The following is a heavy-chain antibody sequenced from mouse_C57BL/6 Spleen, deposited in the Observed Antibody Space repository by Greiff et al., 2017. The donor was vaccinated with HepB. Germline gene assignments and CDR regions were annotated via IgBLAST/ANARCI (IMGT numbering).Heavy chain of an antibody. CDR2: ISYDGSN. D-gene: IGHD2-3*01. CDR1: GYSITSGYY. CDR3: ARVGYYVDWYFDV. J-gene: IGHJ1*03. Sequence: EVKLQESGPGLVKPSQSLSLTCSVTGYSITSGYYWNWIRQFPGNKLEWMGYISYDGSNNYNPSLKNRISITRDTSKNQFFLKLNSVTTEDTATYYCARVGYYVDWYFDVWGTGTTVTVSS. V-gene: IGHV3-6*01.